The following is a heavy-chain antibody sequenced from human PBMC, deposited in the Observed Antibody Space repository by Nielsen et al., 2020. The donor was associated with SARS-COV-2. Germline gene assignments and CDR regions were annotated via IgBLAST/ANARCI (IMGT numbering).Heavy chain of an antibody. Sequence: SETLSLTCTVSGGSINSYYWSWIRQPPGKGLEWIGYIYYSGSTSYNPSLKSRVTISLDTTKNQFSLKVPSVTAADTAVYYCARDRPDLVPDYYLDQSFYGLDVWGQGTTVTVSS. CDR1: GGSINSYY. CDR3: ARDRPDLVPDYYLDQSFYGLDV. D-gene: IGHD3-9*01. CDR2: IYYSGST. J-gene: IGHJ6*02. V-gene: IGHV4-59*01.